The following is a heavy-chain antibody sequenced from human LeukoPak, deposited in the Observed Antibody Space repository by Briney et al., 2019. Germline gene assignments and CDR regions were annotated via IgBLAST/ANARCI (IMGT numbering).Heavy chain of an antibody. CDR1: GFTFSSYG. CDR3: ASVYCSGGSCYGGGFDY. V-gene: IGHV3-30*02. Sequence: GGSLRLSCAASGFTFSSYGMHWVRQAPGKGLEWVAFIRYDGSNKYYADSVKGRFTISRDNSKNTLYLQMNSLRAEDTAVYYCASVYCSGGSCYGGGFDYWGQGTLVTVSS. CDR2: IRYDGSNK. J-gene: IGHJ4*02. D-gene: IGHD2-15*01.